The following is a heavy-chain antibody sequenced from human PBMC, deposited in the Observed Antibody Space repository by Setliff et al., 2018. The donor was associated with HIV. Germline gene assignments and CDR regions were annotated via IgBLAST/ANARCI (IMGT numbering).Heavy chain of an antibody. CDR3: ARDGIAARWALDY. CDR1: GFKFSSYE. J-gene: IGHJ4*02. CDR2: IRSSGSPI. Sequence: LRLSCAASGFKFSSYEMNWVCQAPGKGLEWISYIRSSGSPIYYADSVKGRFTISRDNAKNSLYLQMNSLRVEDTAVYYCARDGIAARWALDYWGQGIVVTVSS. V-gene: IGHV3-48*03. D-gene: IGHD6-6*01.